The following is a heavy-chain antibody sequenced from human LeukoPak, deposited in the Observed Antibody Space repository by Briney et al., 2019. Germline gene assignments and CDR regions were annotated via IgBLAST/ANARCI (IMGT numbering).Heavy chain of an antibody. CDR2: INPSGGST. Sequence: ASVKVSCKASGYTFTSYYMHWVRQAPGQGLEWMGIINPSGGSTSYAQKFQGRVTMTRDTSTSTVYMELSSLRSEDTAVYYCARESCGYDFWSGYYDFDYWGQGTLVTVSS. J-gene: IGHJ4*02. CDR1: GYTFTSYY. CDR3: ARESCGYDFWSGYYDFDY. V-gene: IGHV1-46*01. D-gene: IGHD3-3*01.